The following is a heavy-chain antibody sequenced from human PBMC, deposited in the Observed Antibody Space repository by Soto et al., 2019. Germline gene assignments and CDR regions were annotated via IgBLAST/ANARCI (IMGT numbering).Heavy chain of an antibody. V-gene: IGHV3-48*02. CDR1: GFTFSGYN. CDR3: ARDWQWLAYYFDY. CDR2: ISTSSSTM. D-gene: IGHD6-19*01. J-gene: IGHJ4*02. Sequence: EVQLVEYGGGLVQPGGSLRLSCATSGFTFSGYNMNWVRQAPGKGLEWVSYISTSSSTMFYADSVKGRFTISRDNAKNSLYLQMNSLRDDDTAVYYCARDWQWLAYYFDYWGQGTLVTVSS.